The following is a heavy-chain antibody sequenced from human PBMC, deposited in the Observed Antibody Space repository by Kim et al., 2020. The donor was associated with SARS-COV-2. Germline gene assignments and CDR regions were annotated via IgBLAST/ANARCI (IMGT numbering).Heavy chain of an antibody. CDR1: GFTFSSYA. D-gene: IGHD6-6*01. V-gene: IGHV3-64D*09. J-gene: IGHJ4*02. Sequence: GGSLRLSCSASGFTFSSYAMHWVRQAPGKGLEYVSAISSNGGSTYYADSVKGRFTISRDNSKNTLYLQMSSLRAEDTAVYYCVRSAGAGIAARPGGYWGQGTLVTVSS. CDR2: ISSNGGST. CDR3: VRSAGAGIAARPGGY.